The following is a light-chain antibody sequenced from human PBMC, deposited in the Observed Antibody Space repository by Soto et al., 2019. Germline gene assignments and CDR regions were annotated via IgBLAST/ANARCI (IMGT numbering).Light chain of an antibody. CDR2: KAS. J-gene: IGKJ1*01. Sequence: DIQMTQSPSTLSASVGDRVTITCRASQGIVSWLAWYQQKPGKAPKLLIYKASTLKSGVPSRFSGSGSGTEFTLTISSLQPDDFATYYCQHYNSYSEAFGQGTKVDIK. CDR1: QGIVSW. CDR3: QHYNSYSEA. V-gene: IGKV1-5*03.